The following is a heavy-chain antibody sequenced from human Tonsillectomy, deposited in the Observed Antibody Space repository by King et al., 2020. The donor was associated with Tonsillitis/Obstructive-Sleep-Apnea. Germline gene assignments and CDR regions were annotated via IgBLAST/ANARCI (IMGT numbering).Heavy chain of an antibody. Sequence: QLVQSGAEVKKPGESLRISCQVSGYSFTNFWINWVRQMPGKGLEWMGSIDPGDSYTNYSPSFQGHVTISADKSISTAYLQWSSLKASDTAMYYCARHYDDLCPLGFDPWGQGTLVTVSS. CDR2: IDPGDSYT. CDR3: ARHYDDLCPLGFDP. D-gene: IGHD4-17*01. CDR1: GYSFTNFW. V-gene: IGHV5-10-1*03. J-gene: IGHJ5*02.